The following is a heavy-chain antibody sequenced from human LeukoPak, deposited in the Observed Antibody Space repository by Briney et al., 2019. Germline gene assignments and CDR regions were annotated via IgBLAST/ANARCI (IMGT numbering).Heavy chain of an antibody. Sequence: SVKVSCKASGGTFSNYAITWVRQAPGHGLEWLGVVIPIFGTTNYAQIFQGRLAITADVSSSTAYMELSSLRYDDSAVYFCARAPPVAIYGVADFYYMDVWGVGTTVTVSS. V-gene: IGHV1-69*13. CDR3: ARAPPVAIYGVADFYYMDV. D-gene: IGHD3-3*01. J-gene: IGHJ6*03. CDR1: GGTFSNYA. CDR2: VIPIFGTT.